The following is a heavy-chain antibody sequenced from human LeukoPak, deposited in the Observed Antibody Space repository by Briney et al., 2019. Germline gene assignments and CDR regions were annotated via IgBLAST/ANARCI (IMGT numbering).Heavy chain of an antibody. J-gene: IGHJ4*02. CDR2: INHSGST. Sequence: SSETLSLTCAVYGGSFSGYYWSWIRQPPGKGLEWIGEINHSGSTNYNPSLKSRVTVSVDTSKNQFSLKLSSVTAADTAVYYCARGPPRASSNTYFDYWGQGTLVTVSS. CDR1: GGSFSGYY. D-gene: IGHD2-2*01. CDR3: ARGPPRASSNTYFDY. V-gene: IGHV4-34*01.